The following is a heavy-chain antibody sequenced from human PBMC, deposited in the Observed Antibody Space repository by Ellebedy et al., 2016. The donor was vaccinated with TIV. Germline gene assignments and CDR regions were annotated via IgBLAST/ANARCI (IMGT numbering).Heavy chain of an antibody. J-gene: IGHJ4*02. V-gene: IGHV1-2*02. CDR1: GYTFTNYY. CDR2: IDANSGAT. CDR3: ARDSATGDEAFDY. D-gene: IGHD7-27*01. Sequence: ASVKVSCXASGYTFTNYYMHWVRQAPGQGLQWMGWIDANSGATNYAQKFQGRLKVTRDTSISTAYMELDSLTSDDTAVYYCARDSATGDEAFDYWGQGTLVTVSS.